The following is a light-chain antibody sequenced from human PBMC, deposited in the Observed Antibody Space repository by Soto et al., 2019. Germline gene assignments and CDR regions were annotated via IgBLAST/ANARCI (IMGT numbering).Light chain of an antibody. J-gene: IGKJ1*01. CDR1: QGIRND. V-gene: IGKV1-6*01. CDR2: AAS. Sequence: AIPMTQSPSSLSASVGDRVTITCRASQGIRNDLGWFQQKPGTAPKLLISAASSLQSEVPSRFSGSGSGTDFTLTISSLQPEDVATYYCLQDYNYPWTFGQGTNVEMK. CDR3: LQDYNYPWT.